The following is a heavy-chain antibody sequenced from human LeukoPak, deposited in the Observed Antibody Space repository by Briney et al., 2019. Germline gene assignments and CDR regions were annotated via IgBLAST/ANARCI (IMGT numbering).Heavy chain of an antibody. V-gene: IGHV1-69*13. CDR1: GGTFSSYA. D-gene: IGHD3-10*01. CDR3: ARIRSYGSGSYYNPSFDY. CDR2: IIPIFGTA. J-gene: IGHJ4*02. Sequence: GAPVKVSCKASGGTFSSYAISWVRQAPGQGLEWMGGIIPIFGTANYAQKFQGRVTITADESTSTAYMELSSLRSEDTAVYYCARIRSYGSGSYYNPSFDYWGQGTLVTVSS.